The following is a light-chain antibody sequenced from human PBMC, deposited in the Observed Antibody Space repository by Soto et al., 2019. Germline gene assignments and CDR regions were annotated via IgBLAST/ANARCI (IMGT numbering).Light chain of an antibody. CDR2: GAS. Sequence: DIVMTQSPATLSMSPGERATLSCRASQTINNNLAWNQQKPGQAPRLLIYGASTRATGIPDGFSGSGSGTEFTLTISSLQSEDFAVYYCQQYDKWPWTFGQGTKVEIK. CDR3: QQYDKWPWT. V-gene: IGKV3-15*01. CDR1: QTINNN. J-gene: IGKJ1*01.